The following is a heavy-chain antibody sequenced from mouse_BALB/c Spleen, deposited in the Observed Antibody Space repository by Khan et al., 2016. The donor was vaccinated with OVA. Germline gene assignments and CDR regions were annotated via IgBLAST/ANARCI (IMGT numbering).Heavy chain of an antibody. CDR1: GFTFSTYA. V-gene: IGHV5-9-3*01. CDR3: ASSHYGNFGY. CDR2: ISSDGDYT. J-gene: IGHJ3*02. Sequence: EVELVESGGGLVKPGGSLKLSCEVSGFTFSTYAMSWVRQTPEKRLEWVASISSDGDYTFYLDSVKGRFTISRDNAKNTLYLEMSSLRSDDTAMFYCASSHYGNFGYWGQGTLVTVSA. D-gene: IGHD2-1*01.